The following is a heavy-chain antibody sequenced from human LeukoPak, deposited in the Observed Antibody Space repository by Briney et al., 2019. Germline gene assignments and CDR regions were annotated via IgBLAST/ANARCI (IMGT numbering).Heavy chain of an antibody. V-gene: IGHV3-7*01. CDR2: IKQDGSEK. Sequence: GGSLRLSCAASGFTFSSYWMSWVRQAPGKGLEWVANIKQDGSEKYYVDSVKGRFTVSRDNAKNSLYLQMNSLRAEDTAVYYCARDLRARYCSGGSCYGWFDPWGQGTLVTVSS. D-gene: IGHD2-15*01. CDR1: GFTFSSYW. J-gene: IGHJ5*02. CDR3: ARDLRARYCSGGSCYGWFDP.